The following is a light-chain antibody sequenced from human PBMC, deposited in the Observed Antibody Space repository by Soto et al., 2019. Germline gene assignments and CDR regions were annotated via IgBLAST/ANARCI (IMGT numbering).Light chain of an antibody. CDR1: QGISSA. CDR2: DAS. Sequence: IQMTQSPSTLSASVGDRVTITCRASQGISSALAWYQQKAGKAPKLLIYDASSLESGVPSRFSGSGSGTDFTLTISSLQPEDFATYYCQQFNNYPLTFGPGTKVDIK. V-gene: IGKV1D-13*01. J-gene: IGKJ3*01. CDR3: QQFNNYPLT.